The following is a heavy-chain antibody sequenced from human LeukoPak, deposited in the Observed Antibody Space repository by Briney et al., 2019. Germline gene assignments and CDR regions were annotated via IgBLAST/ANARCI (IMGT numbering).Heavy chain of an antibody. CDR2: IQYDGSDK. V-gene: IGHV3-30*02. CDR1: GFIFSTYG. Sequence: TGGSLRLSCAASGFIFSTYGMHWVRQAPGKGLEWVAFIQYDGSDKYYADSVKGRFTISRDNSKNTLSLQMNSLRAEDTAVYYCAKLGMTTVTTDNYWGQGTLVTVSS. J-gene: IGHJ4*02. D-gene: IGHD4-17*01. CDR3: AKLGMTTVTTDNY.